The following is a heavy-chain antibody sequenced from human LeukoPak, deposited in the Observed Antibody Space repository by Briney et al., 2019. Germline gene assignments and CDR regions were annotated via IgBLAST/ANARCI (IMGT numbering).Heavy chain of an antibody. J-gene: IGHJ4*02. CDR1: GFTVSSNY. V-gene: IGHV3-53*01. D-gene: IGHD3-10*01. Sequence: PGGSLRLSCAASGFTVSSNYMSWVRQAPGKGLEWVSVIYSGGSTYYADSVKGRFTISRDNSKNTLYLQMNSLRAEDTAVYYCARGPKYYYGSGSYDYWGRGTLVTVSS. CDR2: IYSGGST. CDR3: ARGPKYYYGSGSYDY.